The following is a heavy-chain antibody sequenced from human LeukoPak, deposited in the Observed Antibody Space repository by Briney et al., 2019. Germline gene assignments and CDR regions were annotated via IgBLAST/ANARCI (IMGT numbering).Heavy chain of an antibody. Sequence: VWVSRINSDVSSTSYADSVKARFTISRDNAKNTLYLQMNSLRAEDTAVYYCARGDGITMTHWGQGTLVTVSS. CDR2: INSDVSST. D-gene: IGHD3-22*01. J-gene: IGHJ4*02. CDR3: ARGDGITMTH. V-gene: IGHV3-74*01.